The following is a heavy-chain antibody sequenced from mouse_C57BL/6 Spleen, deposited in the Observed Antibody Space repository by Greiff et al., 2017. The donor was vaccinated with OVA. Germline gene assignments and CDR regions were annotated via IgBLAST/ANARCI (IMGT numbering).Heavy chain of an antibody. V-gene: IGHV1-82*01. Sequence: VKLQQSGPELVKPGASVKISCKASGYAFSSSWMNWVKQRPGKGLEWIGRIYPGDGDTNYNGKFKGKATLTADKSSSTAYMQLSSLTSEDSAVYFCARAGLLFDYWGQGTTLTVSS. CDR3: ARAGLLFDY. CDR2: IYPGDGDT. J-gene: IGHJ2*01. D-gene: IGHD6-2*01. CDR1: GYAFSSSW.